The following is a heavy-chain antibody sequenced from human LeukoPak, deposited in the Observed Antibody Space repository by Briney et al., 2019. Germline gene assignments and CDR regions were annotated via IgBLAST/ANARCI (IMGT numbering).Heavy chain of an antibody. V-gene: IGHV3-21*01. D-gene: IGHD3-16*01. Sequence: GGSLRLSCAASGFTFSSYSMNWVRQAPGKGLEWVSSISSSSSYIYYADSVKGRFTISRDNAKNSLYLQTNNLRAEDTAVYYCARDLRTGRAYYYYYGMDVWGQGTTVTVSS. J-gene: IGHJ6*02. CDR1: GFTFSSYS. CDR2: ISSSSSYI. CDR3: ARDLRTGRAYYYYYGMDV.